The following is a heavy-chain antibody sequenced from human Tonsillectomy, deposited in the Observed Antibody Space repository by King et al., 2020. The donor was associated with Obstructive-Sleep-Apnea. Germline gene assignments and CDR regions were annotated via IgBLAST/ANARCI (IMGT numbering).Heavy chain of an antibody. CDR1: GFTFSSYG. J-gene: IGHJ3*02. Sequence: VQLVESGGGVVQPGRSLRLSCAASGFTFSSYGMHWVRQAPGKGLEWGAVIWYDGSNKYYADSVKGRFTITRDNSKNTLYLQMNSLRAEDTAVYYCAKGPSRGWVGQAFDIWGQGTMVTVSS. V-gene: IGHV3-33*06. CDR2: IWYDGSNK. D-gene: IGHD6-19*01. CDR3: AKGPSRGWVGQAFDI.